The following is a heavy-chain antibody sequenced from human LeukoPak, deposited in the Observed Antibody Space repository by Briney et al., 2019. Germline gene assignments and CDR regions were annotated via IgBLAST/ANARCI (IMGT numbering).Heavy chain of an antibody. CDR3: AKTYYYDSSGYFPFDY. Sequence: GGSLRLSCAASGFTFSSYAMGWVRQAPGKGLEWVSAISGSGGSTYYADSVKGRFTISRDNSKNTLYLQMDSLRAEDTAVYYCAKTYYYDSSGYFPFDYWGQGTLVTVSS. CDR1: GFTFSSYA. CDR2: ISGSGGST. V-gene: IGHV3-23*01. J-gene: IGHJ4*02. D-gene: IGHD3-22*01.